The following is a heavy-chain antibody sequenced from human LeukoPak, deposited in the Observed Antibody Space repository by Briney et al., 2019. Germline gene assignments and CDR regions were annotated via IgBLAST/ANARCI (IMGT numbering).Heavy chain of an antibody. CDR2: TSGSGGST. CDR1: GFTFSSYA. CDR3: ATQSSGCPYH. D-gene: IGHD6-19*01. Sequence: GGSLRLTCAASGFTFSSYAMSWVRQAPGKGLEWVSVTSGSGGSTYYADSVKGRFTISRDNSKNTLYLQMNSLRAEDTAVYYCATQSSGCPYHWGQGTLVTVSS. V-gene: IGHV3-23*01. J-gene: IGHJ5*02.